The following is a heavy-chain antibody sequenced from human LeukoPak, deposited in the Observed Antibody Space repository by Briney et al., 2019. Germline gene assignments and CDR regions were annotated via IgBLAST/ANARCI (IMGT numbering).Heavy chain of an antibody. Sequence: GGSLRLSCAASGFTFSNYEMHWVRLVLGKGLEWASAIGIAGNTFYAGSVKGRFTISRENAKNSFHLQMNSLGAGDTAVYYCAREGSLSSSGAFDIWGQGTMVTVSS. D-gene: IGHD6-6*01. J-gene: IGHJ3*02. CDR2: IGIAGNT. CDR1: GFTFSNYE. CDR3: AREGSLSSSGAFDI. V-gene: IGHV3-13*01.